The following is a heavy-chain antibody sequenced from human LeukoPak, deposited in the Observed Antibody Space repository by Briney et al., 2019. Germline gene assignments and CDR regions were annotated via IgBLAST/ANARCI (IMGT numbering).Heavy chain of an antibody. CDR2: IYSGGST. J-gene: IGHJ5*02. D-gene: IGHD7-27*01. Sequence: GGSLRLSCAASGFTVSSNYMSWVRQAPGKGLEWVSVIYSGGSTYYADSVKGRFTISGDNSKNTLYLQMNSLRAEDTAVYYCARDGEYNWFDPWGQGTLVTVSS. V-gene: IGHV3-53*01. CDR3: ARDGEYNWFDP. CDR1: GFTVSSNY.